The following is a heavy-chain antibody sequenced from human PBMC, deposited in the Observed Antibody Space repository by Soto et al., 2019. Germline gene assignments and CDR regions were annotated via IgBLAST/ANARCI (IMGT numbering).Heavy chain of an antibody. D-gene: IGHD3-3*01. CDR2: ISAYNGNT. CDR1: GYTFTSYG. Sequence: ASVKVSCKASGYTFTSYGISWVRQAPGQGLEWMGWISAYNGNTNYAQKLQGRVTMTTDTSTSTAYMELRSLRSDDTAVYYCARVPQYYDFWRRGPRWFDPWGQGTLVTVSS. J-gene: IGHJ5*02. V-gene: IGHV1-18*01. CDR3: ARVPQYYDFWRRGPRWFDP.